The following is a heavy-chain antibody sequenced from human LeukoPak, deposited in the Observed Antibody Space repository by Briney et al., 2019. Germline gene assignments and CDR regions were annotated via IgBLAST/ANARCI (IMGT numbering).Heavy chain of an antibody. CDR3: AIHSSSWFPYGMDV. Sequence: GASLRLSCAASGFIFSNYAMSWVRQAPGKGLEWVSAISGSGGSTYYADSVKGRFTISRDNSKNTLYLQMNSLRAEDTAVYYCAIHSSSWFPYGMDVWGQGTTVTVSS. J-gene: IGHJ6*02. D-gene: IGHD6-13*01. CDR1: GFIFSNYA. V-gene: IGHV3-23*01. CDR2: ISGSGGST.